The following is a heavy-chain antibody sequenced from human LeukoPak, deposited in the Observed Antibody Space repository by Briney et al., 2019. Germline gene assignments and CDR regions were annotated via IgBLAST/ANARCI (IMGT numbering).Heavy chain of an antibody. CDR1: GGSISSYY. Sequence: SETLSLTCTVSGGSISSYYWSWIRQPPGKGLEWIGYIYYSGSTNYNPSLKSRVTISVDTSKNQFSLKLSSVTAADTAVYYCARNGQLTYYYGMDVWGQGTTVTVSS. V-gene: IGHV4-59*01. D-gene: IGHD6-13*01. CDR3: ARNGQLTYYYGMDV. J-gene: IGHJ6*02. CDR2: IYYSGST.